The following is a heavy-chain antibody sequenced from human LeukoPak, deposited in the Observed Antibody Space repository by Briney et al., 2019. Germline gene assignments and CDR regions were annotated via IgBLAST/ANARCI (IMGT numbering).Heavy chain of an antibody. Sequence: PSQALSLTCTVSAYSISSGYYWGWIRQPPGKGLEWIGSIYHSGSTYYNPSLKSRVTISVDTSKNQFSLRLSSVTAADTAVYYCARAANFGVIISSHFDYWGQGTLVTVSS. CDR2: IYHSGST. J-gene: IGHJ4*02. D-gene: IGHD3-3*01. CDR1: AYSISSGYY. V-gene: IGHV4-38-2*02. CDR3: ARAANFGVIISSHFDY.